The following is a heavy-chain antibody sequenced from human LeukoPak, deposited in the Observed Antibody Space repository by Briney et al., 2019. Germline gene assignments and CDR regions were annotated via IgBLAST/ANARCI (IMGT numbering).Heavy chain of an antibody. CDR1: GGSISNYY. V-gene: IGHV4-59*01. CDR2: IYYDGGT. CDR3: ARDGGYGSGSAL. J-gene: IGHJ4*02. D-gene: IGHD3-10*01. Sequence: PSETLSLTCTVSGGSISNYYWTWIRQPPGKGLEWIGSIYYDGGTNYNPSLKSRVTISLDTPKNQFSLKLSSVTAADTAVYYCARDGGYGSGSALWGQGTLITVSS.